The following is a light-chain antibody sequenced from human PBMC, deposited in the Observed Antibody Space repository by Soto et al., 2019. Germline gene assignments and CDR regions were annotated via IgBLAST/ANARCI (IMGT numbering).Light chain of an antibody. Sequence: QSALTKPASVSGSPGQSITISCSGTSSDFGGYNVVSWYQQHPGKAPKLIIYEGTKRPSGVSNRFSGSKSGNAASLTISGLQTEDEAYYYCCSYADHSYFWVVFGGGTKLPVL. CDR1: SSDFGGYNV. J-gene: IGLJ3*02. CDR3: CSYADHSYFWVV. V-gene: IGLV2-23*03. CDR2: EGT.